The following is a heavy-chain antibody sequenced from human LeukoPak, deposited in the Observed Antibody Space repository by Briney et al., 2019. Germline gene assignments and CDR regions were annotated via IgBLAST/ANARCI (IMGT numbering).Heavy chain of an antibody. Sequence: GGSLRLSCAASGFTFRNYVIHWVRQAPGKGLEWVAVTSSDLNVKLYADSVKGRFTISGDNSRSTLYLQMNSLRPEDTAIYYCAREGYYGSGSPPSLYFDYWGQGTLVTVSS. D-gene: IGHD3-10*01. J-gene: IGHJ4*02. CDR1: GFTFRNYV. V-gene: IGHV3-30-3*01. CDR3: AREGYYGSGSPPSLYFDY. CDR2: TSSDLNVK.